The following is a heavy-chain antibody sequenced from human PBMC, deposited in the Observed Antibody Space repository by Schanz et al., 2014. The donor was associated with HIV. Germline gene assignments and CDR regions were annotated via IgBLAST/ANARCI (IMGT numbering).Heavy chain of an antibody. D-gene: IGHD6-19*01. CDR1: GFTFSSYS. CDR2: MSHDGFSK. Sequence: QVQLVESGGGVVQPGRSLRLSCAASGFTFSSYSMSWVRQAPGKALEWVAGMSHDGFSKYFADSVKGRFAISREDSKNTVHLQMDSLRPEDTAVYYCAREGESSGRAGLFDLWGQGAMVTVSS. J-gene: IGHJ3*01. CDR3: AREGESSGRAGLFDL. V-gene: IGHV3-30*03.